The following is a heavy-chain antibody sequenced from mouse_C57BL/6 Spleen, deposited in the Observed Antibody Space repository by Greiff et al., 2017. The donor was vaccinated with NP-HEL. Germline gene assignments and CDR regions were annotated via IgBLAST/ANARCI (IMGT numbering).Heavy chain of an antibody. CDR2: IWTGGGT. V-gene: IGHV2-9-1*01. CDR1: GFSLTSYA. CDR3: ARTGSSSYYYAMDY. Sequence: VQLQQSGPGLVAPSQSLSITCTVSGFSLTSYAISWVRQPPGKGLEWLGVIWTGGGTNYNSALKSRLSISKDNSKSQVFLKMNSLQTDDTARYYCARTGSSSYYYAMDYWGQGTSVTVSS. J-gene: IGHJ4*01. D-gene: IGHD1-1*01.